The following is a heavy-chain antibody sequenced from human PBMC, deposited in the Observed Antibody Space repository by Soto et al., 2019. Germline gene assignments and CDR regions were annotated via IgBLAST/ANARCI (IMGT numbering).Heavy chain of an antibody. V-gene: IGHV3-30-3*01. CDR1: GFTFSSYA. CDR3: ARDRTLFGTGSTYYFDY. D-gene: IGHD1-1*01. J-gene: IGHJ4*02. Sequence: QVQLVESGGGVVQPGRSLRLSCAASGFTFSSYAMHWVRQAPGKGLKWVAVMSYDGSNKYYADSVKGRFTISRDNSKNTLYLQMNSLRGEDTAVYYCARDRTLFGTGSTYYFDYWGQGTLVAVSS. CDR2: MSYDGSNK.